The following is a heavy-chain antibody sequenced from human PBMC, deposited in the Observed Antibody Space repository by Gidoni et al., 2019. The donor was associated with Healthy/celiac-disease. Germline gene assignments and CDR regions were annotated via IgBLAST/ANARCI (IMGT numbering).Heavy chain of an antibody. V-gene: IGHV3-53*02. CDR3: ARDRMGSYYD. J-gene: IGHJ4*02. CDR2: IYSGGST. Sequence: EVQLVETGGGLIQLGGPLRLSCSASGFTVSSNYMSWVRQAPGKGLEWVSVIYSGGSTYYADSVKSRFTITRDNTKNTLYLQMNSLRAEDTAVYYCARDRMGSYYDWGQGTLVTVSS. D-gene: IGHD1-26*01. CDR1: GFTVSSNY.